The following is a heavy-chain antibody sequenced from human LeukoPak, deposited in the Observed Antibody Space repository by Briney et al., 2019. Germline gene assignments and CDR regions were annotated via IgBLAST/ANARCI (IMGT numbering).Heavy chain of an antibody. J-gene: IGHJ4*01. D-gene: IGHD6-6*01. CDR1: GGSISSYY. CDR3: ARARVASRIVLHY. Sequence: SETLSLTCNVSGGSISSYYYNWIRQSPGKGLEWIGYMYDGGSTSYNPSLRSRVSFSIDTSKKQFSLTLTSVTAADPAVYYCARARVASRIVLHYWGHGTLVTVSS. V-gene: IGHV4-4*09. CDR2: MYDGGST.